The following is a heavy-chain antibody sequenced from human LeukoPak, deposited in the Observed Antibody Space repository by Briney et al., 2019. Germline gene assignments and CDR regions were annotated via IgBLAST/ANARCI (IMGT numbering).Heavy chain of an antibody. CDR2: IYYSGST. D-gene: IGHD6-13*01. J-gene: IGHJ6*02. CDR1: GGSISSYY. V-gene: IGHV4-59*08. Sequence: SETLSLTCTVSGGSISSYYWSWIRQPPGKGLEWIGYIYYSGSTNYNPSLKSRVTISVDTSKNQFSLKLSSVTAADTAVYYCARQGSSWSHYYYCGMDVWGQGTTVTVSS. CDR3: ARQGSSWSHYYYCGMDV.